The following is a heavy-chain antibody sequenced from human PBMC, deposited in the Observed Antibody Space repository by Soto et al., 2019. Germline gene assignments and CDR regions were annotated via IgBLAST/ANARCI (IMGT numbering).Heavy chain of an antibody. D-gene: IGHD3-3*01. CDR3: ARGIHDNITIFGVVTAYYYYGMDV. J-gene: IGHJ6*02. CDR2: ISYDGSSK. V-gene: IGHV3-30*03. Sequence: PGGSLRLSCAASGFTFSSYGMHWVRQAPGKGLEWVAVISYDGSSKYYADSVKGRFTISRDNSKNTLYLQMNSLRAEDTAVYYCARGIHDNITIFGVVTAYYYYGMDVWGQGTTVTVSS. CDR1: GFTFSSYG.